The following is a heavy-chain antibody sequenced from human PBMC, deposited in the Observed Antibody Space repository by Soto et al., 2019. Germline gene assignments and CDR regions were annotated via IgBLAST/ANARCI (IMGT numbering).Heavy chain of an antibody. CDR2: IIPIFGTA. J-gene: IGHJ5*02. CDR1: GGTFSSYA. CDR3: ARDPSDPFIAAAGGGWTWFDP. Sequence: QVQLVQSGAEVKKPGSSVKVSCKASGGTFSSYAISRVGQAPGQGLEWMGGIIPIFGTANYVQKFQGRVTIIADESTSTAYMELSSLRSEDTAVYYCARDPSDPFIAAAGGGWTWFDPWGQGTLVTVSS. V-gene: IGHV1-69*12. D-gene: IGHD6-13*01.